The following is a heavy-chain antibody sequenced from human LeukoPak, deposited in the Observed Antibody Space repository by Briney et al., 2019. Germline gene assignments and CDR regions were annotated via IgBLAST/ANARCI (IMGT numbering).Heavy chain of an antibody. CDR3: ARVSRTYYFDY. CDR1: GYTFTSYG. D-gene: IGHD1-14*01. CDR2: ISAYNGNT. Sequence: SSVKVSYKASGYTFTSYGISWVRQAPGQGLEWMAWISAYNGNTNYAQKLQGRVTMTTDTSTSTAYMELRSLRSDDTAVYYRARVSRTYYFDYWGQGTLVTVS. J-gene: IGHJ4*02. V-gene: IGHV1-18*01.